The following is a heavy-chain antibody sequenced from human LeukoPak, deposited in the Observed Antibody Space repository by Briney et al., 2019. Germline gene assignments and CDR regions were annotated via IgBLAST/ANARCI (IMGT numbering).Heavy chain of an antibody. CDR3: AGLDYDFWSGYHSEDWFDP. CDR1: GYTFTGYY. Sequence: ASVKVSCKAPGYTFTGYYMHWVRQAPGQGLEWMGWINPNSGGTNYAQKFQGRVTMTRDTSISTAYMELTRLRSDDTAVYYCAGLDYDFWSGYHSEDWFDPWGQGTLVIVSS. J-gene: IGHJ5*02. V-gene: IGHV1-2*02. D-gene: IGHD3-3*01. CDR2: INPNSGGT.